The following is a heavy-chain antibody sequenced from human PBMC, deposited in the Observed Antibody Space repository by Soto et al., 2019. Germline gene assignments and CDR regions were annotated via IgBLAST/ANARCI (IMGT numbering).Heavy chain of an antibody. CDR3: ARQGYCSGGSCPSDYYYYYMDV. V-gene: IGHV4-59*08. Sequence: PSETLSLTCTVSGGSISSYYWSWIRQPPGKGLEWIGYIYYSGSTNYNPSLKSRVTISVDTSKNQFSLKLSSVTAADTAVYYCARQGYCSGGSCPSDYYYYYMDVWGKGTTVTVSS. CDR1: GGSISSYY. D-gene: IGHD2-15*01. J-gene: IGHJ6*03. CDR2: IYYSGST.